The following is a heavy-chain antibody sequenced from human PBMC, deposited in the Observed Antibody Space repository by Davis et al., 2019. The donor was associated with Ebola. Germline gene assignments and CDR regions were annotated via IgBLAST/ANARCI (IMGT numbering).Heavy chain of an antibody. D-gene: IGHD4/OR15-4a*01. J-gene: IGHJ4*02. CDR2: IYPDDSDT. Sequence: GGSLRLSCNGSGYSFSSYWIAWVRQMPGKGLEWMGIIYPDDSDTRYSPSFEGQVTISVDRSITTAHLQWSSLKASDAAIYYCARQASLYGAIDYWGQGTLVTVSS. CDR3: ARQASLYGAIDY. CDR1: GYSFSSYW. V-gene: IGHV5-51*01.